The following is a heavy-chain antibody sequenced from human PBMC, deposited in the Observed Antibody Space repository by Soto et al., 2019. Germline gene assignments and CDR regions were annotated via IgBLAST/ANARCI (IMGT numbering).Heavy chain of an antibody. Sequence: GGSLRLSCAASGFTFSSYGMHWVRQAPGKGLEWVAVILNDGSNKYYADSVKGRFTISRDNSKNTLYLQMNSLRAEDTAVFYCAKEWVYDSSGWSFDYWGQGTLVTVS. CDR2: ILNDGSNK. CDR1: GFTFSSYG. D-gene: IGHD3-22*01. CDR3: AKEWVYDSSGWSFDY. V-gene: IGHV3-30*18. J-gene: IGHJ4*02.